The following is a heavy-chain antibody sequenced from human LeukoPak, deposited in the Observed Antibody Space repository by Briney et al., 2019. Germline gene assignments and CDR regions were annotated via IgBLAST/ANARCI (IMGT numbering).Heavy chain of an antibody. Sequence: SGTLSLTCAVSGGFISSNNWWSWVRQPPGKGLEWIGEIYHGGSTNYNPSLKSRVTMSVDKSKNFFSLKLTSVTAADTAVYYCARGRGRRDIVVVVAASYYMDVWGKGTTVTVSS. V-gene: IGHV4-4*02. CDR2: IYHGGST. CDR3: ARGRGRRDIVVVVAASYYMDV. J-gene: IGHJ6*03. CDR1: GGFISSNNW. D-gene: IGHD2-15*01.